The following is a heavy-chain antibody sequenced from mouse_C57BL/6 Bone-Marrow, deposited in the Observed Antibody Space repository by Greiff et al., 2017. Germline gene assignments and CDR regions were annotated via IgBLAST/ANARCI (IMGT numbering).Heavy chain of an antibody. V-gene: IGHV1-61*01. CDR2: IYPSDSET. D-gene: IGHD1-1*01. J-gene: IGHJ1*03. Sequence: VQLQQPGAELVRPGSSVKLSCKASGYTFTSYWMDWVQQRPGQGLEWIGNIYPSDSETHYNQKFNDKATFTVDKSSSTAYMQLRSLTSEDSAVSYCERSSSSIYWYFDVWGKGTTVTVSS. CDR3: ERSSSSIYWYFDV. CDR1: GYTFTSYW.